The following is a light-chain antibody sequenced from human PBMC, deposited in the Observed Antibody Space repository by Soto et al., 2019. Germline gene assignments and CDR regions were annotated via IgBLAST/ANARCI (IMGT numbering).Light chain of an antibody. V-gene: IGKV3-11*01. CDR3: QQRSNWPFWT. CDR2: DAS. Sequence: EIVLTQSPATLSLSPGERATLSCRSSQSVSSYLAWYQQKPGQAPRLLIYDASNRATGIPARFSGSGSGTDFTLTISSLEPEDFAVYYCQQRSNWPFWTFGQGTKVDNK. CDR1: QSVSSY. J-gene: IGKJ1*01.